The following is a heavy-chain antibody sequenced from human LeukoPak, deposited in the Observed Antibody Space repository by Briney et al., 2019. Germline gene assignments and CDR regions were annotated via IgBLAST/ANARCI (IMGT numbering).Heavy chain of an antibody. CDR3: AGDQYFSPAFDY. CDR2: ITSHSSTI. D-gene: IGHD2-2*01. Sequence: GGPLRLSCAASGFAFSTYSMNWVRQAPGKGLEWVSYITSHSSTIYYADSVKGRFTISRDNANNSLYLQMNSLRDEDTAVYYCAGDQYFSPAFDYWGQGTLVTVSS. J-gene: IGHJ4*02. CDR1: GFAFSTYS. V-gene: IGHV3-48*02.